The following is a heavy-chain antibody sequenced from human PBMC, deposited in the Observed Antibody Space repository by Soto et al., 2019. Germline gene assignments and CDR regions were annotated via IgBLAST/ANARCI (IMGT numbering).Heavy chain of an antibody. CDR3: ARDLPYEGYDY. CDR1: GGSISSYY. D-gene: IGHD3-22*01. CDR2: IYYSGSI. J-gene: IGHJ4*02. Sequence: SETLSLTCTVSGGSISSYYWSWIRQPPGKGLEWIGYIYYSGSINYNPSLKSRVTISVDTSKNQFSLKLSSVTAADTAVYYCARDLPYEGYDYWGQGTLVTVSS. V-gene: IGHV4-59*01.